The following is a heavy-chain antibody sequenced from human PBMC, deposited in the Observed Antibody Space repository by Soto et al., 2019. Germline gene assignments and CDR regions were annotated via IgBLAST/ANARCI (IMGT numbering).Heavy chain of an antibody. D-gene: IGHD6-13*01. CDR1: GGSISSSSYY. Sequence: QLQLQESGPGLVKPSETLSLTCTVSGGSISSSSYYWGWIRQPPGKGLEWIGSIYYSGSTNYNPSLKSRVTRSGDTSKNQFSLKLSSVTAADTAVYYCARPGIAAAGPFDYWGQGTLVTVSS. V-gene: IGHV4-39*01. CDR2: IYYSGST. CDR3: ARPGIAAAGPFDY. J-gene: IGHJ4*02.